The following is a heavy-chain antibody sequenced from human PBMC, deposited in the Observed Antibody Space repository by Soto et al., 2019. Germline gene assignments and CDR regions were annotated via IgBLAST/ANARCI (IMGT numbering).Heavy chain of an antibody. CDR1: GFTFSSYW. CDR2: IKPDGTIT. CDR3: VRDGAGPPTSAY. J-gene: IGHJ4*02. D-gene: IGHD2-15*01. V-gene: IGHV3-74*01. Sequence: EVQLVESGGGLVQPGGSLRLSCAASGFTFSSYWINWVRQVPRKGLVWVSGIKPDGTITQYADSVKGRFTISRDNAKNTVYLQMNSLRAEDTAVYHCVRDGAGPPTSAYWGQGTLVTVSS.